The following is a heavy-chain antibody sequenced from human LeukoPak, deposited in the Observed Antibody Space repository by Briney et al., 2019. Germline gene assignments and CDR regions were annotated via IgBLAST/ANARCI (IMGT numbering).Heavy chain of an antibody. CDR2: ISGDSGTT. CDR1: GFTFSSYA. Sequence: PGGSLRLPCAASGFTFSSYAMSWVRQGPGKGLEWVSAISGDSGTTLYTDSARGRFSISRDNSRNTLYLQLNSLRAEDTAVYYCARKLLHYDRNGPSFDYWGRGTLVTVSS. D-gene: IGHD3-22*01. CDR3: ARKLLHYDRNGPSFDY. V-gene: IGHV3-23*01. J-gene: IGHJ4*02.